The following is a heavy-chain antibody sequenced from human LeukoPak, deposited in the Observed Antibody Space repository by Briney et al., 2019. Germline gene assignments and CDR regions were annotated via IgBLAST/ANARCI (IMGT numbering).Heavy chain of an antibody. V-gene: IGHV4-34*01. D-gene: IGHD3-22*01. CDR3: ARGQRLHYDSSGYKALSY. CDR2: INHSGST. Sequence: SETLSLTCAVYGGSFSGYYWSWIRQPPGKGLEWIGEINHSGSTNYNPSLKSRVTISVDTSKNQFSLKLSPVTAADTAVYYCARGQRLHYDSSGYKALSYWGQGTPVTVSS. J-gene: IGHJ4*02. CDR1: GGSFSGYY.